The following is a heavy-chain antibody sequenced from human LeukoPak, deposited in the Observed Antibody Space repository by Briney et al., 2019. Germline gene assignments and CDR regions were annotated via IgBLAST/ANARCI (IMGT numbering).Heavy chain of an antibody. CDR2: INWNSGSI. D-gene: IGHD3-22*01. J-gene: IGHJ4*02. CDR1: GFTFDDYA. Sequence: GGSLRPSCAGSGFTFDDYAMHWVRQAPGKGLEWVSGINWNSGSIDYADSVKGRFTISRDNAKNSLYLQMNSLRAEDTALYYCAKSPKDSGYYEPIDYWGQGTLVTVSS. CDR3: AKSPKDSGYYEPIDY. V-gene: IGHV3-9*01.